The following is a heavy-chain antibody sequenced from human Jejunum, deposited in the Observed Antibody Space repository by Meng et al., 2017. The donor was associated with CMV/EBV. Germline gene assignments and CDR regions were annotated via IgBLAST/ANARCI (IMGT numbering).Heavy chain of an antibody. CDR3: GRDGRPIDY. CDR1: GFTFNRNW. D-gene: IGHD1-26*01. CDR2: INEDGSEK. J-gene: IGHJ4*02. V-gene: IGHV3-7*04. Sequence: VQLLGSGGGLVQPGRSLGLSWAASGFTFNRNWMTWVRQAPGKGLEWVANINEDGSEKYYVDSVKGRFTISRDNAKNSVYLQMNSLRVEDTAVYYCGRDGRPIDYWGQGTLVTVSS.